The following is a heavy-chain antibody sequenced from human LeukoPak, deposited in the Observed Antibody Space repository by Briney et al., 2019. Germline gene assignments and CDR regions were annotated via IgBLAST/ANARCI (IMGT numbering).Heavy chain of an antibody. CDR3: ARGFGYYYDTLD. CDR2: INHSGST. CDR1: GGSFSGYY. V-gene: IGHV4-34*01. D-gene: IGHD3-22*01. J-gene: IGHJ4*02. Sequence: PSETLSLTCAVYGGSFSGYYWSWIRQPPGMGLEWIGEINHSGSTNYNPSLKSRVTISVDTSKNQFSLKLSSVTAADTAVYYCARGFGYYYDTLDWGQGTLVTVSS.